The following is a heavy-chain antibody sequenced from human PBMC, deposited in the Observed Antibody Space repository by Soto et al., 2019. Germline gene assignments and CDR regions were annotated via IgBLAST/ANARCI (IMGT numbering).Heavy chain of an antibody. CDR3: ARGRGSGSYYFYYYMDV. CDR1: GYTFTSYP. V-gene: IGHV1-3*01. CDR2: INAGNGNT. J-gene: IGHJ6*03. Sequence: ASVKVSCKASGYTFTSYPMHWVGQAPGQRLEWMGWINAGNGNTKYSQKLQGRVTITRDTSASTAYMELSSLRSEDTAVYYCARGRGSGSYYFYYYMDVWGKGTTVTVSS. D-gene: IGHD3-10*01.